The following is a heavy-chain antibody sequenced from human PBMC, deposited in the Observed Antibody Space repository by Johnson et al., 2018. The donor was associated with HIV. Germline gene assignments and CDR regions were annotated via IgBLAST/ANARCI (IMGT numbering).Heavy chain of an antibody. J-gene: IGHJ3*02. Sequence: QVQLVEFGGGLVQPGGSLRLSCAASGFTVSSNYMSWVRQAPGKGLEWVSVISYDGNNQYYRDSVKGRFTISRDNSKNTLYLQMNSLRAEDTAVYYCARDKAVGYSSGWHAFDIWGQGTMVTVSS. CDR3: ARDKAVGYSSGWHAFDI. D-gene: IGHD6-19*01. CDR1: GFTVSSNY. CDR2: ISYDGNNQ. V-gene: IGHV3-30-3*01.